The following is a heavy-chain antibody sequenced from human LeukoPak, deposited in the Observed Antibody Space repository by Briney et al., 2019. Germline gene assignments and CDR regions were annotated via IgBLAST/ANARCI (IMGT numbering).Heavy chain of an antibody. V-gene: IGHV4-34*01. J-gene: IGHJ6*02. CDR3: ARTSLHRDYYYYGMDV. Sequence: SETLSLTCAVYGGSFSGYYWSWIRQPPGKGLEWIGEINHSGSTNYNPSLKSRVTISVDTSKNQFSLKLSSVTAADTAVYYCARTSLHRDYYYYGMDVWGQGTTVTVSS. CDR2: INHSGST. CDR1: GGSFSGYY. D-gene: IGHD3-16*02.